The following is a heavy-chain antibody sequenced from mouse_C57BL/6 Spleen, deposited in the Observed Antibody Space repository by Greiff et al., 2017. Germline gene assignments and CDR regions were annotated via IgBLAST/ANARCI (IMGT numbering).Heavy chain of an antibody. D-gene: IGHD1-1*01. CDR1: GFTFSDYG. V-gene: IGHV5-17*01. J-gene: IGHJ2*01. CDR3: ARHYGSSYNFDY. Sequence: EVKVEESGGGLVKPGGSLKLSCAASGFTFSDYGMHWVRQAPEKGLEWVAYISSGSSTIYYADAVKGRFTISRDNAKNTLFLQMTSLRSEDTAMYYGARHYGSSYNFDYWGQGTTLTVSS. CDR2: ISSGSSTI.